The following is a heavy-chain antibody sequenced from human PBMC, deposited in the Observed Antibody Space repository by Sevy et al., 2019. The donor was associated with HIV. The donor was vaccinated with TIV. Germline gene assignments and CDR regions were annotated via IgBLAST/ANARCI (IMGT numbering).Heavy chain of an antibody. D-gene: IGHD1-26*01. CDR1: GFIFHSYA. J-gene: IGHJ4*02. Sequence: GGSLRLSCAASGFIFHSYAMNWVRQAPGKGLEWVSSISGSGGSTYYADSVKGRVTISRDNFRRMVDLQMNSLRAEDTAIYYCRGVGTTTACDYWGQGTLVTVSS. CDR2: ISGSGGST. CDR3: RGVGTTTACDY. V-gene: IGHV3-23*01.